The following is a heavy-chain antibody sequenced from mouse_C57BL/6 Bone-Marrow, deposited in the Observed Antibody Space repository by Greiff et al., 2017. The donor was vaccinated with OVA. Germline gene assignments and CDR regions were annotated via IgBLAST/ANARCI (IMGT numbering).Heavy chain of an antibody. J-gene: IGHJ4*01. D-gene: IGHD1-1*01. Sequence: EVQLVESGGGLVKPGGSLKLSCAASGFTFSSYAMSWVRQTPEKRLEWVATISDGGSYTYYPDNVKGRFTISRDNAKNNLYLQMSHLKSEDTAMYYCARNYYGPRGAMDYWGQGTSVTVSS. CDR1: GFTFSSYA. CDR2: ISDGGSYT. V-gene: IGHV5-4*01. CDR3: ARNYYGPRGAMDY.